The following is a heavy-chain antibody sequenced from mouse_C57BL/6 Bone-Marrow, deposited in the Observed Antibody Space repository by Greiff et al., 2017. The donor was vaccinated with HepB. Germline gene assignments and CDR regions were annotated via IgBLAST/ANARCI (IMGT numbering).Heavy chain of an antibody. D-gene: IGHD1-1*01. CDR3: ARVYYGSSYAYWYFDV. J-gene: IGHJ1*03. V-gene: IGHV1-52*01. CDR1: GYTFTSYW. Sequence: QVQLKQPGAELVRPGSSVKLSCKASGYTFTSYWMHWVKQRPIQGLEWIGNIDPSDSETHYNQKFKDKATLTVDKSSSTAYMQLSSLTSEDSAVYYCARVYYGSSYAYWYFDVWGTGTTVTVSS. CDR2: IDPSDSET.